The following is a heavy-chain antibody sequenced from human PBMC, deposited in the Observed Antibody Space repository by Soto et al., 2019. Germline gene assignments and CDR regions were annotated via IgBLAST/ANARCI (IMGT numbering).Heavy chain of an antibody. Sequence: SETLSLTCTVSGGSVSSSNYYWSWIRQPPGKGLEWIGYIYYSGSTKYNPSLKSRVTISVDASKNQLSLKLSSGTAADTAVYYCARDRRVTIFGVARSGNHYGMDVWGQGTTVTVSS. V-gene: IGHV4-61*01. CDR3: ARDRRVTIFGVARSGNHYGMDV. D-gene: IGHD3-3*01. CDR1: GGSVSSSNYY. CDR2: IYYSGST. J-gene: IGHJ6*02.